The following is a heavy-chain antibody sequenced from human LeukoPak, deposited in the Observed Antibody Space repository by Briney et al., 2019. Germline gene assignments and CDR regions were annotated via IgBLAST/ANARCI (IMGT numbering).Heavy chain of an antibody. V-gene: IGHV1-2*02. CDR1: GYTFTGYY. CDR2: INPNSGGT. J-gene: IGHJ6*03. D-gene: IGHD1-1*01. Sequence: ASVKVSCKASGYTFTGYYMHWVRQAPGQGLEWMGWINPNSGGTNYAQKSQGRVTMTRDTSISTAYMELSRLRSDDTAVYYCARVRTSPTYYYYYYMDVWGKGTTVTVSS. CDR3: ARVRTSPTYYYYYYMDV.